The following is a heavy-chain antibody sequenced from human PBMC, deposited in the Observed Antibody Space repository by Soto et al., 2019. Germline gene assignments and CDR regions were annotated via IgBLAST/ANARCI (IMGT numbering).Heavy chain of an antibody. J-gene: IGHJ4*02. D-gene: IGHD3-16*01. CDR2: INHSGST. CDR1: GGSFSGYY. CDR3: ARKTGIRYYFEY. Sequence: QVQLQQWGAGLLKPSETLSLSCAVYGGSFSGYYWGWIRQPPGKGLEWVGEINHSGSTNYNPSLKSRXNVEVXXSKNQFSLKMSSVTAADTAVYYCARKTGIRYYFEYWGQGMLVTVSS. V-gene: IGHV4-34*01.